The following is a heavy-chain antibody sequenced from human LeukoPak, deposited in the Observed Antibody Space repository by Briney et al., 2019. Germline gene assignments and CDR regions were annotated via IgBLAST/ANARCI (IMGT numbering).Heavy chain of an antibody. Sequence: QPGGSLRLSCAASGFTVSSNYMGWVRQPPGKGLEWVSVIYCGGSTYYADSVKGRFTISRDNSKNTLYLRMNSLRAEDTAVYYGARARGYGDSYYFDYWGQGTLVTVSS. CDR1: GFTVSSNY. CDR2: IYCGGST. CDR3: ARARGYGDSYYFDY. J-gene: IGHJ4*02. D-gene: IGHD4-17*01. V-gene: IGHV3-66*02.